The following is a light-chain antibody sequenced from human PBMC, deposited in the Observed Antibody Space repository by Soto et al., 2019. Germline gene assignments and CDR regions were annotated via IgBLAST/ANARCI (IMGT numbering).Light chain of an antibody. CDR3: MSPTTSVTWV. J-gene: IGLJ3*02. CDR1: SSDVGAYNY. CDR2: EVS. Sequence: QSALTQPPSASGSPGQSVTISCTGTSSDVGAYNYVSWYQQHPGKAPKLMIYEVSKRPSGVPDRFSGSKSGNTASLTVSGLQAEDEADYYCMSPTTSVTWVFGGGTKLTVL. V-gene: IGLV2-8*01.